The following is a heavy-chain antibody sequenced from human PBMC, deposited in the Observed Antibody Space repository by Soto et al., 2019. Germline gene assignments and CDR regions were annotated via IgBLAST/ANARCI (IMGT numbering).Heavy chain of an antibody. J-gene: IGHJ4*02. V-gene: IGHV4-59*01. CDR1: GGSINYYY. D-gene: IGHD2-8*01. Sequence: SETLSLTCTVAGGSINYYYWTWMRQTPEKGLEWIGYISYSGSTNYNPSLKSRVTISVDTSKNHFSLNLSSVTAADTAVYYCARCGCSDGVCYEFPASWGQGTLVTVSS. CDR2: ISYSGST. CDR3: ARCGCSDGVCYEFPAS.